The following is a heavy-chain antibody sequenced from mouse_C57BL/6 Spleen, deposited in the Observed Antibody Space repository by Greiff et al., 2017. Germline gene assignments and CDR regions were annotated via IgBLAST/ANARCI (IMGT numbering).Heavy chain of an antibody. Sequence: DVQLQESGPGLVKPSQSLSLTCSVTGYSITSGYYWNWIRQFPGNKLEWMGYISYDGSNNYNPSLKNRISITRDTSKNQFFLKLNSVTTEDTATYYCARGEALYDYPFAYWGQGTLVTVSA. CDR3: ARGEALYDYPFAY. CDR1: GYSITSGYY. J-gene: IGHJ3*01. V-gene: IGHV3-6*01. D-gene: IGHD2-4*01. CDR2: ISYDGSN.